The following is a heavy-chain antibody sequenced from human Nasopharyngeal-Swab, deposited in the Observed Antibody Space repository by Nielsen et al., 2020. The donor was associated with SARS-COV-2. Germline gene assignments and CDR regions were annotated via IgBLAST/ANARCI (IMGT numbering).Heavy chain of an antibody. V-gene: IGHV4-38-2*02. J-gene: IGHJ2*01. CDR2: IYHSGST. Sequence: SETLSLTCTVSGGSISSGYYWGWIRQPPGKGLEWIGSIYHSGSTYYNPSLKSRVTISVDTSKNQFSLKLSSVTAADTAVYYCAHIAAPPWYFDLWGRGTLVTVSS. CDR1: GGSISSGYY. D-gene: IGHD6-6*01. CDR3: AHIAAPPWYFDL.